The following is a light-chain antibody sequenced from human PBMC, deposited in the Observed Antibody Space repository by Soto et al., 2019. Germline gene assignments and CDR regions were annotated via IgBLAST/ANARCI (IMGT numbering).Light chain of an antibody. CDR3: QVWDSSSDHPVV. J-gene: IGLJ2*01. V-gene: IGLV3-21*04. CDR2: YDS. CDR1: HIGSKS. Sequence: SYELTQPPSVSVAPGKTARITCGGNHIGSKSVHWYQQKPGQAPVLVIYYDSDRPSGIPERFSGSNSGNTATLTISRVEAGDEADYYCQVWDSSSDHPVVFGGGTKVTVL.